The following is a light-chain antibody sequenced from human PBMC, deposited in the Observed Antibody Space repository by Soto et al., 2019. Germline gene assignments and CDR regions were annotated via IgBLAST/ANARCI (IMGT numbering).Light chain of an antibody. CDR1: ISDVGGYNY. CDR3: ISYTSSSSSYV. Sequence: QSVLTQPASVSGSPGQSITISCTGTISDVGGYNYVSWYQQHPGKAPKLMIYEVSNRPSGVSNRFSGSKSGNTASLTISGLQAEDEADYYCISYTSSSSSYVFGTGTKVNVL. CDR2: EVS. J-gene: IGLJ1*01. V-gene: IGLV2-14*01.